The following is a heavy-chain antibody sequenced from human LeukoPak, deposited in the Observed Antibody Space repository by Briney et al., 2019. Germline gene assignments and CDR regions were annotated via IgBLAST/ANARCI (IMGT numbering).Heavy chain of an antibody. CDR3: ARASSASYSGSYFDFDY. V-gene: IGHV3-21*01. CDR2: ISSSSSYI. D-gene: IGHD1-26*01. J-gene: IGHJ4*02. CDR1: GFTFSSYS. Sequence: GGSLRLSCAASGFTFSSYSMNWVRQAPGKGLEWVSSISSSSSYIYYADSVKGRFTISRDSAKNSLYLQMNSLRAEDTAVYYCARASSASYSGSYFDFDYWGQGTLVTVSS.